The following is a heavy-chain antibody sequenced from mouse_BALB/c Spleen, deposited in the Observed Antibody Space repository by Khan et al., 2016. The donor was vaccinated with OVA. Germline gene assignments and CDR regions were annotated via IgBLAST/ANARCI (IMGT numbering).Heavy chain of an antibody. CDR2: INPSTGYT. Sequence: VQLQQSGAELAKPGASVKMSCKASGYTFTNYWMHWVKQRPGQGLEWIGYINPSTGYTEYNQKFKDKATLTADKSSSTAYMQLSSLTSEVSAVFYSVNHGSSSAWFTYWGQGTRVTVSA. D-gene: IGHD1-1*01. CDR3: VNHGSSSAWFTY. J-gene: IGHJ3*01. V-gene: IGHV1-7*01. CDR1: GYTFTNYW.